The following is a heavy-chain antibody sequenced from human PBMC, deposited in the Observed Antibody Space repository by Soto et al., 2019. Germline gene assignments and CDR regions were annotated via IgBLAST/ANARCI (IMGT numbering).Heavy chain of an antibody. CDR3: ARGYYDSSGQSNTFDI. CDR1: GASISSFY. J-gene: IGHJ3*02. CDR2: VYYSGST. D-gene: IGHD3-22*01. V-gene: IGHV4-59*01. Sequence: SEPLSLTCTVSGASISSFYWSWIRQSPGKGLEWIGYVYYSGSTNYNPSLKSRVTISVDTSKNQFSLKLSSVTAADTAVYYCARGYYDSSGQSNTFDIWGQGTMVTVSS.